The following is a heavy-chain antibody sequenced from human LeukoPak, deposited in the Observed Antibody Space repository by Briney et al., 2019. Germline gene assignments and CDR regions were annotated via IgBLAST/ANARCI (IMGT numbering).Heavy chain of an antibody. V-gene: IGHV4-39*01. CDR1: GGSISSSSYF. CDR3: APGDFSGFWFDR. D-gene: IGHD3-10*01. Sequence: SETLSLTCTVSGGSISSSSYFWGWIRQPPGKGLEWIGTIYYSGITYYNPSLKSRVTIPVDTSKNQFSLNLASVTAADTAVYYCAPGDFSGFWFDRWGRGPLVTVSS. CDR2: IYYSGIT. J-gene: IGHJ5*02.